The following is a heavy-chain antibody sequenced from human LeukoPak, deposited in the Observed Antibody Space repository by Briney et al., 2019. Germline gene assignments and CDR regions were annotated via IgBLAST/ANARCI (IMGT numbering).Heavy chain of an antibody. Sequence: GGSLRLSCAVSGLTFSSSWMDWVRQARGKGLERVASINPDGIKRYSADSVKGRFTISRDNARNSLYLQMDSLRVEDTAFYYCARDLAFSRLDYWGQGVLVTVSS. V-gene: IGHV3-7*01. CDR3: ARDLAFSRLDY. J-gene: IGHJ4*02. D-gene: IGHD2/OR15-2a*01. CDR2: INPDGIKR. CDR1: GLTFSSSW.